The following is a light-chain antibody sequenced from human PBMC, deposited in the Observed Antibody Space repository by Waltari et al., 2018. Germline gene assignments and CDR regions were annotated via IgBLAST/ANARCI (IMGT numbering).Light chain of an antibody. CDR2: DVS. CDR3: NSYAGSSSWV. CDR1: SSHVGLYIY. V-gene: IGLV2-14*01. J-gene: IGLJ3*02. Sequence: QSALTQPASESGSPGPSITITCTGSSSHVGLYIYLSRYQQHPGKAPKLMIYDVSERPSGVSNRFSGSKSGNTASLTISGLQAEDEADYYCNSYAGSSSWVFGGGTKLTVL.